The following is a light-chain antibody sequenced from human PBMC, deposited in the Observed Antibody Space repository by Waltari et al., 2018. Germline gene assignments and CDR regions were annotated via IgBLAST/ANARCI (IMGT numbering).Light chain of an antibody. J-gene: IGKJ1*01. CDR1: QSVSRS. CDR3: QHYVRLPVS. Sequence: EIVLTQSPGTLSLSPGERATLSCRASQSVSRSLAWYQQKPGQAPRLLIYGASSRATGVPDRFRGIGSGTDFSLTISRLEPEDFAVYYCQHYVRLPVSFGQGTKVEIK. CDR2: GAS. V-gene: IGKV3-20*01.